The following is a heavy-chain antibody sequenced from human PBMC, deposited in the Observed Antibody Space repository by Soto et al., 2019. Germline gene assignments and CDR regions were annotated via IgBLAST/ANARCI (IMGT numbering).Heavy chain of an antibody. Sequence: SETLSLTCAVYCWSFSGYYWSWIRHPPGKGLEWIGEINHSGSTNYNPSLKSRVTISVDTSKNQFSLKLSSVTAADTAVYYCARPPSRAYYYYYYGMDVWGQGTTVT. CDR1: CWSFSGYY. D-gene: IGHD3-10*01. J-gene: IGHJ6*02. V-gene: IGHV4-34*01. CDR2: INHSGST. CDR3: ARPPSRAYYYYYYGMDV.